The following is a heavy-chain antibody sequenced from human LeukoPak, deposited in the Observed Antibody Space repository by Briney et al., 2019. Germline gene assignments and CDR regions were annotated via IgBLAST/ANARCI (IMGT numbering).Heavy chain of an antibody. D-gene: IGHD2-21*01. V-gene: IGHV3-23*01. CDR1: GFNFGGYS. CDR2: VLSGGGST. J-gene: IGHJ4*02. CDR3: AKDAIYGDGYWEFDY. Sequence: PGGSLRLSCEGSGFNFGGYSMSWVRQAPGKGREGGSGVLSGGGSTYYADAGKGRVTISRDNSTSTLYLQMNSLRAEDTAVYYCAKDAIYGDGYWEFDYWGQGTLVTVSS.